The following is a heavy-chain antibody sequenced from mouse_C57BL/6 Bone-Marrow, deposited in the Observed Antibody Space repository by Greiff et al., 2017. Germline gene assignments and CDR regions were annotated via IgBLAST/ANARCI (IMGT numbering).Heavy chain of an antibody. CDR2: ISSGSSTI. CDR1: GFTFSDYG. CDR3: ASTPWFAY. Sequence: EVTLMESGGGLVKPGGSLKLSCAASGFTFSDYGMHWVRQAPEKGLEWVAYISSGSSTIYYADTVKGRFTISRDNAKNTLFLQMTSLRSEDTAMYYCASTPWFAYWGQGTLVTVSA. V-gene: IGHV5-17*01. J-gene: IGHJ3*01.